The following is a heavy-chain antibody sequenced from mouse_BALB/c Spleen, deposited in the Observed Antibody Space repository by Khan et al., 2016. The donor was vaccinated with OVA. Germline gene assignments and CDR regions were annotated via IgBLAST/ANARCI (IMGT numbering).Heavy chain of an antibody. CDR3: ARLAYYYDSEGFAY. CDR2: ISSGGSYT. Sequence: EVQLVESGGDLVKPEGSLKLSCAASGFTFSTYGMSWVRQTPDKRLEWVATISSGGSYTSYPDSVQGRFTISRDNAKNTLYLQRSSLKSEDTAMFYCARLAYYYDSEGFAYWGQGTLVTVSA. CDR1: GFTFSTYG. V-gene: IGHV5-6*01. J-gene: IGHJ3*01. D-gene: IGHD1-1*01.